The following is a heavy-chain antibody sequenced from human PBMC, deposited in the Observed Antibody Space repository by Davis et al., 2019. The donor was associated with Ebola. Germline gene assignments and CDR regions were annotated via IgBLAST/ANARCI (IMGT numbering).Heavy chain of an antibody. Sequence: SETLSLTCTVSGGSISSSYWSWIRQPPGKGLEWIGYIYYSESSNYNPSLKSRVMMSVDTSKNQFSLKLSSVTAADTAVYYCARTDRVCSGGTCYSGNDFDYWGQGTLVTVSS. CDR1: GGSISSSY. V-gene: IGHV4-59*01. D-gene: IGHD2-15*01. CDR2: IYYSESS. CDR3: ARTDRVCSGGTCYSGNDFDY. J-gene: IGHJ4*02.